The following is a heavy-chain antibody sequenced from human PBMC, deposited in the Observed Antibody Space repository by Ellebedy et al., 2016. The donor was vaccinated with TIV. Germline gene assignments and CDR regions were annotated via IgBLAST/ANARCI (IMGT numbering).Heavy chain of an antibody. CDR1: GGSISSSSYY. CDR3: ARRIMGATRGVNWFDP. Sequence: MPSETLSLTCTVSGGSISSSSYYWGWIRQPPGKGLEWIGCIYYSGSTYYNPSLKSRVTISVDTSKNQFSLKLSSVTAADTAVYYCARRIMGATRGVNWFDPWGQGTLVTVSS. J-gene: IGHJ5*02. CDR2: IYYSGST. D-gene: IGHD1-26*01. V-gene: IGHV4-39*01.